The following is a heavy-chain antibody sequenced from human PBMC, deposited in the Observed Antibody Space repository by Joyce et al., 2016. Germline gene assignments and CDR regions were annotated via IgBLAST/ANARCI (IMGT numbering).Heavy chain of an antibody. D-gene: IGHD3-10*01. J-gene: IGHJ3*02. Sequence: EVQLVESGGGLVQPGGSLRLSCTASGFTFSSDDMHWVRQAIGKGLGWFSGIGIVGDTYYSDSVKGRFTISREDAKNSLYLQMDSLSVGDTAVYYCARAGEAEAFDTWGQGTMVTVSS. CDR3: ARAGEAEAFDT. V-gene: IGHV3-13*04. CDR2: IGIVGDT. CDR1: GFTFSSDD.